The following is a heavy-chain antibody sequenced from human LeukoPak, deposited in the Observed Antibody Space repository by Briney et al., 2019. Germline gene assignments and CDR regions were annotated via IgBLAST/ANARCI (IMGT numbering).Heavy chain of an antibody. CDR3: ARRNPPDYDYVWGSLYYFDY. Sequence: SETLSLTCTVSGGSIRSSYYYWGWIRQPPGKGLEWIGSIYDSGSTYYNPSLKSRVTISVDTSKNQFSLKLNSVTAADTAVYYCARRNPPDYDYVWGSLYYFDYWGQGTLVTVSS. CDR1: GGSIRSSYYY. D-gene: IGHD3-16*01. V-gene: IGHV4-39*01. CDR2: IYDSGST. J-gene: IGHJ4*02.